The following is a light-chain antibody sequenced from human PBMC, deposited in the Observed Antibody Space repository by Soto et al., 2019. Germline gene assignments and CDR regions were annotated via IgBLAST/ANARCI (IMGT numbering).Light chain of an antibody. J-gene: IGKJ4*01. CDR1: QSVSSN. CDR2: GAS. Sequence: EIVLTQSPATLSLSPGERATLSCRASQSVSSNLAWYQQKPGQAPRLLIYGASTRATGIPARFSGSGSGTEFTLTINSLQSEDFAVYYCQQYNNWPPLTFGGGTNVDIK. V-gene: IGKV3-15*01. CDR3: QQYNNWPPLT.